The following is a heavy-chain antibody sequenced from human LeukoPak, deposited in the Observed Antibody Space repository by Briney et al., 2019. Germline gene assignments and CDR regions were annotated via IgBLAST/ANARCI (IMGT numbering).Heavy chain of an antibody. J-gene: IGHJ4*02. CDR2: ISAENNNT. CDR3: ARATYGDYRY. Sequence: ASVKVSCKASVYTFTSCVLMWVRPAPGQGLEWMGWISAENNNTNYAKKLQGRVTMTTKTSTSTDYMELMRLRSDDTAVYYCARATYGDYRYWGQGTLVTVSS. V-gene: IGHV1-18*01. CDR1: VYTFTSCV. D-gene: IGHD4-17*01.